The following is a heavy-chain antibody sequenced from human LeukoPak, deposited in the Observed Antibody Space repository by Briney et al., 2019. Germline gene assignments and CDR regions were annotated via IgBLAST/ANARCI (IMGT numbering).Heavy chain of an antibody. CDR2: ISHTGST. D-gene: IGHD2-15*01. V-gene: IGHV4-4*02. CDR1: GDSVTSSNW. CDR3: AREVSPIVVVVAAKVNWFDP. J-gene: IGHJ5*02. Sequence: SGTLSLPCAVSGDSVTSSNWWSWVRQPPGKGLEWIGEISHTGSTKYNPSLKSRVTISIDYSKNQFSLRLSSVTAADTAVYYCAREVSPIVVVVAAKVNWFDPWGQGTLVTVSS.